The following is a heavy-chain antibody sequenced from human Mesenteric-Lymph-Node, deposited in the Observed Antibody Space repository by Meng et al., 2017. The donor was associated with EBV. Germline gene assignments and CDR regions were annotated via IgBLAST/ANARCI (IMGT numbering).Heavy chain of an antibody. CDR1: GYTFTNFG. CDR2: ISAYNSNT. V-gene: IGHV1-18*01. CDR3: ARISDYDSSGLDY. J-gene: IGHJ4*02. Sequence: QVQRVQSGGEMKKPGASLKVSCKASGYTFTNFGITWVRQAPGQGLEWLGWISAYNSNTDYAQSLQGRVIMTKDTSTSTAYMDLRSLRPDDTAVYYCARISDYDSSGLDYWGQGTLVTVSS. D-gene: IGHD3-22*01.